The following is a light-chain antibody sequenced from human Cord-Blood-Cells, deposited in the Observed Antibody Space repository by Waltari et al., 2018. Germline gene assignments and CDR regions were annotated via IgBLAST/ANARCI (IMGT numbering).Light chain of an antibody. CDR3: QQYNSYSPT. V-gene: IGKV1-5*03. CDR1: QSISSW. Sequence: DIQMTQSPSTLSASVGDRVTITCRASQSISSWLAWYQQKPGKAPKLLIYKASSLESGVPSRFSGSGSGTEFTFTISSLQPDDFATYYRQQYNSYSPTFGPGTKVEIK. J-gene: IGKJ1*01. CDR2: KAS.